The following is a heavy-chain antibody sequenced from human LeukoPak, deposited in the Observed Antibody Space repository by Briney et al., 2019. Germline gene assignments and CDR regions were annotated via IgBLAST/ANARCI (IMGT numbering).Heavy chain of an antibody. Sequence: ASVKVSCKASGYTFTAYYIHWVRQAPGQGLEWMGIINPGDGSTTYAQKFQGRVTMTRDTSTSTVYMELSSLRSEDTAVYYCARVYYDSSGYYYAGGFDYWGQGTLVTVSS. V-gene: IGHV1-46*01. CDR2: INPGDGST. CDR1: GYTFTAYY. CDR3: ARVYYDSSGYYYAGGFDY. D-gene: IGHD3-22*01. J-gene: IGHJ4*02.